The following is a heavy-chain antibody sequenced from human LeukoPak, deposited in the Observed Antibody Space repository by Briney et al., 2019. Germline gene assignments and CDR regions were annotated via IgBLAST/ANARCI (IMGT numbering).Heavy chain of an antibody. CDR2: IYYSGST. CDR3: ASNRADAFDI. J-gene: IGHJ3*02. CDR1: GVSISSSSYY. D-gene: IGHD3-10*01. Sequence: PSETLSLTCTVSGVSISSSSYYWGWIRQPPGKGLEWIGSIYYSGSTNYNPSLKSRVTISVDTSKNQFSLKLSSVTAADTAVYYCASNRADAFDIWGQGTMVTVSS. V-gene: IGHV4-39*07.